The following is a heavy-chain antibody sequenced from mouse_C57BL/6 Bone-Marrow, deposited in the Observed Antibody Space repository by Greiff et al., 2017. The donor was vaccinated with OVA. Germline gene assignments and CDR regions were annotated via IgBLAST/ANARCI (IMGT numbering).Heavy chain of an antibody. CDR3: ARQYDYAWFAY. D-gene: IGHD2-4*01. V-gene: IGHV1-50*01. Sequence: VQLQQSGAELVKPGASVKLSCKASGYTFTSYWMQWVKQRPGQGLEWIGEIDPSDSYTNYNQKFKGKATLTVDTSSSTAYMQLSSLTSEDSAVYYCARQYDYAWFAYWGQGTLVTVSA. J-gene: IGHJ3*01. CDR2: IDPSDSYT. CDR1: GYTFTSYW.